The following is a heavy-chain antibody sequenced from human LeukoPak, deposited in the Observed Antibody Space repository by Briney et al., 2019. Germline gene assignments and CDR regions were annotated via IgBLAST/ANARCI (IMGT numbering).Heavy chain of an antibody. CDR2: ISWNSGSI. Sequence: GGPLRLSCAASGFAFDDYAMHWVRQAPGKGLEWVSGISWNSGSIGYAGSVKGRFTISRDNAKNSLYLQMNSLRAEDTALYYCAKDLVRQWLVPERAHDYWGQGTLVTVSS. D-gene: IGHD6-19*01. V-gene: IGHV3-9*01. J-gene: IGHJ4*02. CDR3: AKDLVRQWLVPERAHDY. CDR1: GFAFDDYA.